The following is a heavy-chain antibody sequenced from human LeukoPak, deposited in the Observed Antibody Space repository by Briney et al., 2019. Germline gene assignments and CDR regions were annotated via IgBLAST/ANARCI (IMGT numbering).Heavy chain of an antibody. CDR1: GGSISSYY. Sequence: SETLSLTCTVSGGSISSYYWSWIRQPPGKGLEWIGYIYYSGSTNYNPSLKSRVTISVDTSKNQLSLKLSSVTAADTAVYYCARGYYGDYSDYWGQGTLVTVSS. V-gene: IGHV4-59*01. D-gene: IGHD4-17*01. CDR3: ARGYYGDYSDY. CDR2: IYYSGST. J-gene: IGHJ4*02.